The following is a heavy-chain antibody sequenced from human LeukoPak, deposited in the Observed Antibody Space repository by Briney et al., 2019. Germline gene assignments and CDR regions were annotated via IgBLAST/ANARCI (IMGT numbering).Heavy chain of an antibody. D-gene: IGHD3-16*01. V-gene: IGHV3-30*02. J-gene: IGHJ3*01. CDR3: AKALTDYEAS. CDR1: GFTFSSYG. Sequence: GGSLRLSCAASGFTFSSYGMHWVRQAPGKGLEWAAFIRYDGSNKYYADSVKGRFTISRDNSKNTLYLQMNSLRAEDTAVYYCAKALTDYEASWGQGTMVTVSS. CDR2: IRYDGSNK.